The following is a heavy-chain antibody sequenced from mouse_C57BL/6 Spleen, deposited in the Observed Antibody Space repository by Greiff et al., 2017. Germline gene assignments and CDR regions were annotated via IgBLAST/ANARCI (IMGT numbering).Heavy chain of an antibody. V-gene: IGHV5-4*01. CDR3: ARDGSADYDGSWFAY. CDR2: ISDGGSYT. D-gene: IGHD2-4*01. CDR1: GFTFSSYA. J-gene: IGHJ3*01. Sequence: DVHLVESGGGLVKPGGSLKLSCAASGFTFSSYAMSWVRQTPEKRLEWVATISDGGSYTYYPDNVKGRFTISRDNAKNNLYLQMSHLKSEDTAMYYCARDGSADYDGSWFAYWGQGTLVTVAA.